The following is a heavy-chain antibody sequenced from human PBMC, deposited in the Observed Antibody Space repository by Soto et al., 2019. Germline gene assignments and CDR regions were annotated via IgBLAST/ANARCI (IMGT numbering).Heavy chain of an antibody. CDR1: GAYVSSAGYS. CDR3: ARGQSIVAAIDYFDY. D-gene: IGHD5-12*01. J-gene: IGHJ4*02. V-gene: IGHV4-30-2*05. Sequence: QPQLQESGSGLVKPSQPLSLTCSVSGAYVSSAGYSWSWIRQPPGKGLEWIGYVYQSGRTYGSVTTSYNQSLKSRVTISGDRSTNQFSLKLISVTAADTAVYFCARGQSIVAAIDYFDYWGQGSLVTVSS. CDR2: VYQSGRT.